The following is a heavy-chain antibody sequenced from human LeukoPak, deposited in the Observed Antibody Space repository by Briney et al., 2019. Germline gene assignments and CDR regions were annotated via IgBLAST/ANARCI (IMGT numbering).Heavy chain of an antibody. D-gene: IGHD2-15*01. V-gene: IGHV4-34*01. CDR1: GGSFSGYY. Sequence: PSETLSLTCAVYGGSFSGYYWSWIRQPPEKGLEWIGEINHSGSTNYNPSLKSRVTISVDTSKNQFSLKLSSVTAADTAVYYCARGLGVVVVAATPGYYYMDVWGKGTTVTVSS. J-gene: IGHJ6*03. CDR3: ARGLGVVVVAATPGYYYMDV. CDR2: INHSGST.